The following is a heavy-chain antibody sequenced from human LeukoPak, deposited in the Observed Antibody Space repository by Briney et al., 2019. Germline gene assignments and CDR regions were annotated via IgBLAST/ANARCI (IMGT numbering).Heavy chain of an antibody. V-gene: IGHV4-59*01. Sequence: SETLSLTCTVSGGSISGYYWSWIRQPPGKGLEWIGYIFYSGSTNYNPSLKSRVTISVDTSRNQFSLKLSSVTAAGTAVYYCARVLRYFSNGMDVWGKGTTVTVSS. D-gene: IGHD3-9*01. CDR1: GGSISGYY. J-gene: IGHJ6*04. CDR2: IFYSGST. CDR3: ARVLRYFSNGMDV.